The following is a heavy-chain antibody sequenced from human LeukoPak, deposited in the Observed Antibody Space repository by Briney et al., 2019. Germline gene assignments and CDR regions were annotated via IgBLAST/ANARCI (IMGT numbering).Heavy chain of an antibody. J-gene: IGHJ4*02. CDR1: GFTFSSYE. Sequence: GGSLRLSCAASGFTFSSYEMNWVRQAPGKGLEWVSYISNSGSTIYYADSVKGRFTISRDNAKNSLYLQMNSLRAEDTAVYYCARAGITMVHWVFDYWGQGTLVTVSS. CDR2: ISNSGSTI. CDR3: ARAGITMVHWVFDY. D-gene: IGHD3-10*01. V-gene: IGHV3-48*03.